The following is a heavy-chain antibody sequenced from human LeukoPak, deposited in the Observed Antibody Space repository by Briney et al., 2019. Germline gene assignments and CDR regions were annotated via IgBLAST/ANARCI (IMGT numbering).Heavy chain of an antibody. Sequence: GSLRLSCAASGFTFNNYAMSWVRQAPGKGLEWVSSISGSGGSTYYADSVKGRLTISRDNSKNTLYLQMNSLRAEDTAVYYCAKDIVEVTSGSNAFDIWGQGTMVTVSS. CDR1: GFTFNNYA. V-gene: IGHV3-23*01. D-gene: IGHD2-21*02. J-gene: IGHJ3*02. CDR2: ISGSGGST. CDR3: AKDIVEVTSGSNAFDI.